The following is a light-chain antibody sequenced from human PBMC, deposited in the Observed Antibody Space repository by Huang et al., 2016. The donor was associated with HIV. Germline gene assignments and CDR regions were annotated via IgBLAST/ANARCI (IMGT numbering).Light chain of an antibody. V-gene: IGKV1-39*01. CDR2: AAS. CDR3: QQSYSTPWT. J-gene: IGKJ1*01. Sequence: DIQMTQSPSSLSASIGDRVTITCRASQSIINYLKWYQQKPGKAPKLLIYAASSLQSGVPSRFSGSGSGTDFTLTISSLQREDFATYFCQQSYSTPWTFGQGTKVEIK. CDR1: QSIINY.